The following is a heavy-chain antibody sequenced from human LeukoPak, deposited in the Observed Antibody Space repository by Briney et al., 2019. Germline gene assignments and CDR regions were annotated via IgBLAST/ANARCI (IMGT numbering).Heavy chain of an antibody. V-gene: IGHV3-66*04. CDR2: IYRGGST. Sequence: GGSLRLSCAASGFTVGSNYMSWVRQAPGKGLEWVSIIYRGGSTNYADSVKGRFTISRDTSKNTLYLQMNSLRAEDTAVYYCAGRLWRRDGYNLSAFDIWGQGTMVTVSS. CDR3: AGRLWRRDGYNLSAFDI. D-gene: IGHD5-24*01. CDR1: GFTVGSNY. J-gene: IGHJ3*02.